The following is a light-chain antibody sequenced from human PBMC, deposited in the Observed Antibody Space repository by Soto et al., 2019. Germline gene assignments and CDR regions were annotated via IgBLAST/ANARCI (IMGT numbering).Light chain of an antibody. J-gene: IGKJ2*01. V-gene: IGKV3-20*01. CDR1: QSVSSSY. Sequence: ESVLTQSPGTLSLSPGERATLSCRASQSVSSSYLAWYQQKPGQAPRLLIYGASSRSTGIPDRFSGSGSGTDFSLTISRLEPEDFAVYYCQQYGSSPPYTFGQGTKLEIQ. CDR2: GAS. CDR3: QQYGSSPPYT.